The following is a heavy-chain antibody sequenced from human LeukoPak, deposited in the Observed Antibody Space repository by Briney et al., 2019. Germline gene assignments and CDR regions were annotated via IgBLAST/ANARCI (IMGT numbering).Heavy chain of an antibody. Sequence: PLETLSLTCTVSGGSISSYYWSWIRQPAGKGLEWIGRIYTSGSTNYNPSLKSRVTISVDKSKNQFSLKLSSVTAADTAVYYCARSYTAMVSFDYWGQGTLVTVSS. D-gene: IGHD5-18*01. V-gene: IGHV4-4*07. J-gene: IGHJ4*02. CDR1: GGSISSYY. CDR2: IYTSGST. CDR3: ARSYTAMVSFDY.